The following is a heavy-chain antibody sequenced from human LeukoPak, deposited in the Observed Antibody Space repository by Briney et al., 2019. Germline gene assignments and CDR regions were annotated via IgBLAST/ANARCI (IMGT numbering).Heavy chain of an antibody. J-gene: IGHJ4*02. D-gene: IGHD1-26*01. CDR3: SGLGWG. V-gene: IGHV3-15*01. Sequence: GGSLRLSCAASGFTFSHAWMTWVRQAPGKGLEWVGHIKSNGDGGTTDYAAPVKGRFTISRGDSKTTVHLQMNSLKTEDTAIYYCSGLGWGWGQGTLVTVSS. CDR2: IKSNGDGGTT. CDR1: GFTFSHAW.